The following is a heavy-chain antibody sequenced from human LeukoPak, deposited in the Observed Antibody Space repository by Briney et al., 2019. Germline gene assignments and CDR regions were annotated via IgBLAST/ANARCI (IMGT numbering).Heavy chain of an antibody. D-gene: IGHD6-13*01. CDR3: ARAYSSSWDLFDY. CDR2: IKQDGSEK. Sequence: PGGSRRLSCEASGFTFSSNWMSGVGQAPGKGREGGANIKQDGSEKYYVDSVKGRFTISRDNAKNSPYLQMNSLRAEDTAVYYCARAYSSSWDLFDYWGQGTLVTVSS. CDR1: GFTFSSNW. V-gene: IGHV3-7*03. J-gene: IGHJ4*02.